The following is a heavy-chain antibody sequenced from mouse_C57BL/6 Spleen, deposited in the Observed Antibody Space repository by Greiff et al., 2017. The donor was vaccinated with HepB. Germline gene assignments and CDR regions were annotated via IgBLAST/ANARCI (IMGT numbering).Heavy chain of an antibody. CDR2: IDPSDSYT. CDR3: ARGDYGSSEDYFDY. D-gene: IGHD1-1*01. V-gene: IGHV1-69*01. CDR1: GYTFTSYW. Sequence: QVQLQQPGAELVMPGASVKLSCKASGYTFTSYWMHWVKQRPGQGLEWIGEIDPSDSYTNYNQKFKGKSTLTVDKSSSTAYMQLSSLTSEDSAVYYCARGDYGSSEDYFDYWGQGTTLTVSS. J-gene: IGHJ2*01.